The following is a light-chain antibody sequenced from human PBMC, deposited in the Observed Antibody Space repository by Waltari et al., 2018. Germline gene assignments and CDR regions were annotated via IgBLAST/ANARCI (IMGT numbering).Light chain of an antibody. CDR3: QQYNRWPPLT. Sequence: ETVMTQSPATLSMSPGERATLSCRASQGIHDNLAWYQQKPGQAPRLLIYRASTRATCIPARFSGSGSGTDFTLTITSLQSEDSALYYCQQYNRWPPLTFGGGTKVEI. V-gene: IGKV3-15*01. J-gene: IGKJ4*01. CDR1: QGIHDN. CDR2: RAS.